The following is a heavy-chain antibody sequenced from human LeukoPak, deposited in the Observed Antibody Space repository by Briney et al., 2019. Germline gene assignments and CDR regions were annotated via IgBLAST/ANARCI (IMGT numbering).Heavy chain of an antibody. CDR1: VVTYSIQY. V-gene: IGHV3-66*01. Sequence: GGSLRLSCAASVVTYSIQYMSGVRQAPGKGLEWVSLIYSGGSTYYADSVKGRFTISRDNSKNTLYLQMNSLSAAHTAVYYCASYACSPPERNYSSGGCYSLYYYYHGMDVWGQGTTVTVSS. D-gene: IGHD2-21*02. CDR2: IYSGGST. CDR3: ASYACSPPERNYSSGGCYSLYYYYHGMDV. J-gene: IGHJ6*02.